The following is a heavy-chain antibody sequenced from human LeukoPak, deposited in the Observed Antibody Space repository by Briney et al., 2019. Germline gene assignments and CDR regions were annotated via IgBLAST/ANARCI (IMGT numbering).Heavy chain of an antibody. V-gene: IGHV4-59*02. CDR3: ARGHWGCDY. CDR1: GGSVSGYY. D-gene: IGHD7-27*01. Sequence: SETLSPTCTVSGGSVSGYYWSWIRQPPGNGLEWIGYIFHTGNTNYNPSLRSRVTISVDTSKNQFSLKLTSVTAADTAVYYCARGHWGCDYWGQGALVTVSS. CDR2: IFHTGNT. J-gene: IGHJ4*02.